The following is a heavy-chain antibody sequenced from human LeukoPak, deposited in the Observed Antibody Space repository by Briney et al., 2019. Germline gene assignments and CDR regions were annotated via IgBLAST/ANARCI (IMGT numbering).Heavy chain of an antibody. CDR2: INAGNGNT. J-gene: IGHJ5*02. D-gene: IGHD5-24*01. Sequence: GASVKVSCKASGYTFTSYAMHWVRQAPGQRLKWMGWINAGNGNTKYSQKFQGRVTITRDTSASTAYMELSSLRSEDTAVYYCARDGYKRPYNWFDPWGQGTLVTVSS. V-gene: IGHV1-3*01. CDR1: GYTFTSYA. CDR3: ARDGYKRPYNWFDP.